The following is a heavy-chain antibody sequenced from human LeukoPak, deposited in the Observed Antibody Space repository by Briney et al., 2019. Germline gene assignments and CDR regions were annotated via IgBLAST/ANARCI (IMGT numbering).Heavy chain of an antibody. D-gene: IGHD2-2*01. CDR1: GFTFSSYW. V-gene: IGHV3-7*01. J-gene: IGHJ6*02. Sequence: PGGSLRLSCAASGFTFSSYWMSWVRQAPGKGLEWVANIKQDGSEKYYVDSVKGRFTISRDNAKNSLCLQMNSLRAEDTAVYYCAREVDYYYYYGMDVWGQGTTVTVSS. CDR3: AREVDYYYYYGMDV. CDR2: IKQDGSEK.